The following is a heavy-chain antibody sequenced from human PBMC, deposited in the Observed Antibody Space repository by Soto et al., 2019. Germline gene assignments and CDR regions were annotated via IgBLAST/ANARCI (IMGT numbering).Heavy chain of an antibody. CDR2: IYHSGST. Sequence: PSETLSLTCAVSGGSISSSNWRSWVRQPPGRGLEWIGEIYHSGSTNYSPSLKSRVTISVDKSKNQFSLKLSSVTAADTAVYYCATTNYYGSGSFWFDPWGQGTLVTVSS. D-gene: IGHD3-10*01. CDR1: GGSISSSNW. CDR3: ATTNYYGSGSFWFDP. J-gene: IGHJ5*02. V-gene: IGHV4-4*02.